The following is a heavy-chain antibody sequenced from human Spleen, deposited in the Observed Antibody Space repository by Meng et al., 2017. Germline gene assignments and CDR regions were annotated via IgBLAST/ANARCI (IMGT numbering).Heavy chain of an antibody. CDR3: AKGASTFDY. CDR2: ISDSGGNT. Sequence: GESLKISCAAYGFTFSSSAMTWVRQAPGKGLEWVSGISDSGGNTYHADSVKGRFTISRDNSKNTLYLQMNSLRAEDTTVYYCAKGASTFDYWGQGKRVNGAS. CDR1: GFTFSSSA. V-gene: IGHV3-23*01. J-gene: IGHJ4*02.